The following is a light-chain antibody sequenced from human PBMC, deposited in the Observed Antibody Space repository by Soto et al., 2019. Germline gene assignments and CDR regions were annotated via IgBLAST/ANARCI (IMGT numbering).Light chain of an antibody. Sequence: IVFPHTPSTLSLSPGERSTLSCMSSQSVSSYLAWYQQKPGQAPRLLIYDASNRATGIPARFSGSGSGTDFTLTISSLEPEDFAVYYCQQRSNWPLITFGQGTRLEIK. CDR1: QSVSSY. V-gene: IGKV3-11*01. J-gene: IGKJ5*01. CDR3: QQRSNWPLIT. CDR2: DAS.